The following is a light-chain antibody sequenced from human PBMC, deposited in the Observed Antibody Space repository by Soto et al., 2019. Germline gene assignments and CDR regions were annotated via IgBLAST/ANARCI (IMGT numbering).Light chain of an antibody. Sequence: DIQMTQSPRFLSASVGDRVTITCRASQNIRTYLTWYQQKPGKGPTVLIYAASTLQRGVPSRFSGSTTGTDFTLTISRLEPEDFAVYYCQQYSISYTFGQGTKLEIK. CDR3: QQYSISYT. J-gene: IGKJ2*01. V-gene: IGKV1-39*02. CDR1: QNIRTY. CDR2: AAS.